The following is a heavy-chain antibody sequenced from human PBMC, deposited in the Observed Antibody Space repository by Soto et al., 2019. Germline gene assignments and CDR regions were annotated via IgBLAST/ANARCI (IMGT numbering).Heavy chain of an antibody. CDR2: IDPYDSYT. Sequence: PGESLKISCQGSGYMFNNYWITWVRQVPGKGLEWIGKIDPYDSYTKYSPPFQGHVAISVDKSLSSAYLPWSSLQASGTAMYYCGRHASHAFDMWGQGTMVTVSS. J-gene: IGHJ3*02. D-gene: IGHD2-2*01. CDR3: GRHASHAFDM. V-gene: IGHV5-10-1*01. CDR1: GYMFNNYW.